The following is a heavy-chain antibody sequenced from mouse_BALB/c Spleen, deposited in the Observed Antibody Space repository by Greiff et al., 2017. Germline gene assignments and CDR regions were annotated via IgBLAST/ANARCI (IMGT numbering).Heavy chain of an antibody. CDR2: IWGDGST. D-gene: IGHD1-1*01. Sequence: VQLQQSGPGLVAPSQSLSITCTVSGFSLTGYGVNWVRQPPGKGLEWLGMIWGDGSTDYNSALKSRLSISKDNSKSQVFLKMNSLQTDDTARYYCARDRNYGSSYHWYFDVWGAGTTVTVSS. CDR3: ARDRNYGSSYHWYFDV. V-gene: IGHV2-6-7*01. CDR1: GFSLTGYG. J-gene: IGHJ1*01.